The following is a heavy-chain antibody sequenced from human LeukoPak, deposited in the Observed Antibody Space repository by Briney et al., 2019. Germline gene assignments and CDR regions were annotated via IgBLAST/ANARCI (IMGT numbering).Heavy chain of an antibody. J-gene: IGHJ3*02. CDR2: INHSGST. D-gene: IGHD5-12*01. Sequence: SETLSLTCAVYGGSFSGYYWSWIRQPPGKGLEWIGEINHSGSTNYNPSLKSRVTISVDTSKNQFSLKLSSVTAADTAVYYCARGGNSGYRRGAFDIWGQGTMVTVSS. V-gene: IGHV4-34*01. CDR3: ARGGNSGYRRGAFDI. CDR1: GGSFSGYY.